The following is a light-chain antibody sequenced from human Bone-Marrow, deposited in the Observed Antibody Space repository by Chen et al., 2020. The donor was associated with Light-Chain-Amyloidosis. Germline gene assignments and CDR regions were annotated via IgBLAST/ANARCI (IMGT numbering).Light chain of an antibody. Sequence: IVMTQSPATLSVSQGERATLSCRASQSVSNNLAWYQQKHGQAPRLLIYGASTRATGIPARFSGSGSVTEFTLSISSLQSEDFAVYYCQQYNDWPLFGPGTKVDI. J-gene: IGKJ3*01. CDR1: QSVSNN. V-gene: IGKV3-15*01. CDR3: QQYNDWPL. CDR2: GAS.